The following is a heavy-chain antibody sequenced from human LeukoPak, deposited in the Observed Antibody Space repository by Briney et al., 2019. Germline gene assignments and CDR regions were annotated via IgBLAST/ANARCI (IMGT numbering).Heavy chain of an antibody. J-gene: IGHJ4*02. Sequence: ASVKVSCKAPAYFFTTYGVTWVRQAPGQGLEWMGWIGGYNDKTDYAQKMKDRVTMTADTSTSTTYIEMRSLRNDDTAVYYCATKGGGYCSGSSCYIYDHWGQGTLVTVSS. CDR2: IGGYNDKT. CDR3: ATKGGGYCSGSSCYIYDH. V-gene: IGHV1-18*01. D-gene: IGHD2-2*02. CDR1: AYFFTTYG.